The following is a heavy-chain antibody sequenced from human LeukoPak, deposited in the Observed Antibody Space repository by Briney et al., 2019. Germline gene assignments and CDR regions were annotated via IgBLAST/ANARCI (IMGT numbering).Heavy chain of an antibody. CDR1: GGSISSYY. CDR2: IYYSGST. D-gene: IGHD6-13*01. J-gene: IGHJ4*02. CDR3: ARHGSSWYEKDYFDY. Sequence: SETLSLTCTVSGGSISSYYWSWIRQPPGKGLEWIGYIYYSGSTNYNPSLKSRVTISVETSKNQFSLKLSSVTAADTAVYYCARHGSSWYEKDYFDYWGQGTLVTVSS. V-gene: IGHV4-59*08.